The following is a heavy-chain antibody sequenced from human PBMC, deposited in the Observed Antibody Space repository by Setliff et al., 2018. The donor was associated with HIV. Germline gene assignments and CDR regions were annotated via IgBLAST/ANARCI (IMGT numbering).Heavy chain of an antibody. Sequence: PGGSLRLSCAASGFSFSDYYMYWIRQAPGKGLEWVSSLSGTSSTIYLADSVKGRFTISRDNAQNSLYLHMNSLRAEDTAMYYCARDLFPYYHDSSPYYPPGYWGQGTLVTVSS. D-gene: IGHD3-22*01. V-gene: IGHV3-11*01. CDR3: ARDLFPYYHDSSPYYPPGY. J-gene: IGHJ4*02. CDR1: GFSFSDYY. CDR2: LSGTSSTI.